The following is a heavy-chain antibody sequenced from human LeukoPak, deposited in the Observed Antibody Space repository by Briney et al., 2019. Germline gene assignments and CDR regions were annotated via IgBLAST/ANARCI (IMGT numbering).Heavy chain of an antibody. V-gene: IGHV3-9*03. D-gene: IGHD4-17*01. CDR1: GFTFDDYA. J-gene: IGHJ4*02. CDR2: ISWNSGSI. CDR3: AKAGLTTVTTYFDY. Sequence: PGRSLRLSCAASGFTFDDYAMHWFRQAPGKGLEWVSGISWNSGSIGYADSVEGRFTISRDNAKNSLYLQMNSLRAEDMALYYCAKAGLTTVTTYFDYWGQGTLVTVSS.